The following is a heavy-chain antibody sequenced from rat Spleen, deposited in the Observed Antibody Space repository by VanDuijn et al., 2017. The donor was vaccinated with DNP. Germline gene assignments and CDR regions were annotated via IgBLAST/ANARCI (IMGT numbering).Heavy chain of an antibody. D-gene: IGHD1-7*01. V-gene: IGHV2S12*01. CDR3: ASHTTGPYVMDA. J-gene: IGHJ4*01. CDR1: GFTFSNAA. CDR2: ISGGGDT. Sequence: VQVVESGGGLVQPKESLKISCAVSGFTFSNAAMYWVRQPPGKGLEWIAAISGGGDTHYNSTLKSRLSISRDTSKSQVFLKMNSLQTEDTAMYFCASHTTGPYVMDAWGQGTSVTVSS.